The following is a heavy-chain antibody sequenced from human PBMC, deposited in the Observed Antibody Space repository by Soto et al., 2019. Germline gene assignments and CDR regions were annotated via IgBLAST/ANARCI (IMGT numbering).Heavy chain of an antibody. V-gene: IGHV4-34*01. J-gene: IGHJ4*02. Sequence: QVQLQQWGAGLLKPSETLSLTCAVYGGSFSCYYWTWIRQPPGTGLEWIGEISHSGSTNYKQSLNSRVTISVDTSKNQFSLKLPPMTAQDTAVYYCARDKIPGLFDYWGQGTLVTVSS. CDR1: GGSFSCYY. CDR2: ISHSGST. CDR3: ARDKIPGLFDY. D-gene: IGHD2-21*01.